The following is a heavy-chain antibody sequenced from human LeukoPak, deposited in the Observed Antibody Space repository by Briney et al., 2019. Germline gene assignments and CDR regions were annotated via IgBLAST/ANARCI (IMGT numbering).Heavy chain of an antibody. Sequence: GGSLRLSCTASGFALGDFTMSWARQAPGKGVEWVGFIRSKAYGGTTEYAVSVNGRFSISRDDSKNIVYLQMNSLRTDDTAVYYCSVGGHFDYWGQGTLVTVSS. J-gene: IGHJ4*02. D-gene: IGHD1-26*01. CDR2: IRSKAYGGTT. CDR3: SVGGHFDY. V-gene: IGHV3-49*04. CDR1: GFALGDFT.